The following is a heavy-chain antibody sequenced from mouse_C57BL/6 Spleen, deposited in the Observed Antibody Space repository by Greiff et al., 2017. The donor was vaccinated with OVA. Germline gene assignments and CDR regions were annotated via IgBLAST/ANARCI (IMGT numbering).Heavy chain of an antibody. CDR3: VREGSYDYAWFAY. D-gene: IGHD2-4*01. V-gene: IGHV10-1*01. CDR2: IRSKSNNYAT. CDR1: GFSFNTYA. J-gene: IGHJ3*01. Sequence: EVTLVESGGGLVQPKGSLKLSCAASGFSFNTYAMNWVRQAPGKGLEWVARIRSKSNNYATYYADSVKDRFTISRDDSESMLYLQMNNLKTEDTAMYYCVREGSYDYAWFAYWGQGTLVTVSA.